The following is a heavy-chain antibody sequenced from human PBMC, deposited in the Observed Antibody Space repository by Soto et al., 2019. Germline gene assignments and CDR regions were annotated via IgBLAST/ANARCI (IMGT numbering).Heavy chain of an antibody. CDR3: ARSPYYYDSTTQDC. CDR1: GYAFTGYG. Sequence: ASLKGYWKAAGYAFTGYGVSWVRQAPGQGLEWMGWISAYNGNTNYAQKLQGRVTMTTDTSTSTAYMELRSLRSDDTAVYYCARSPYYYDSTTQDCWGQGTLVAV. J-gene: IGHJ4*02. CDR2: ISAYNGNT. V-gene: IGHV1-18*01. D-gene: IGHD3-22*01.